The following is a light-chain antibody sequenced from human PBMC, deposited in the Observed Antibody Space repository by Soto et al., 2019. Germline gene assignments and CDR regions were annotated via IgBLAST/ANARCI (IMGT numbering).Light chain of an antibody. Sequence: PLPQSPSFLSASVGDIVTITGRASQGISSYLAWYQQKPGKAPKLLIYAASTLQSGVPSRSSGSGSGTEVTLTISSLQPEEWATDYGQQLNSYPVTFGQGTRLEIK. V-gene: IGKV1-9*01. CDR2: AAS. J-gene: IGKJ5*01. CDR3: QQLNSYPVT. CDR1: QGISSY.